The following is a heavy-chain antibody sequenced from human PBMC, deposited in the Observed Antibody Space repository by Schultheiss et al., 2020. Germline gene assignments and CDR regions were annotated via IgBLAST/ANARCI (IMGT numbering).Heavy chain of an antibody. CDR2: MNPNSGNT. D-gene: IGHD2-15*01. CDR1: GYTFTSYG. V-gene: IGHV1-8*03. Sequence: ASVKVSCKASGYTFTSYGISWVRQATGQGLEWMGWMNPNSGNTGYAQKFQGRVTITADESTSTAYMELSSLRSEDTAVYYCARDLGGYCSGGSCVPMDVWGQGTTVNVSS. CDR3: ARDLGGYCSGGSCVPMDV. J-gene: IGHJ6*02.